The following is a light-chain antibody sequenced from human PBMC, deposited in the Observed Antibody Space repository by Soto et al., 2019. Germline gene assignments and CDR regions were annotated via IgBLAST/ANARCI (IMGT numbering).Light chain of an antibody. CDR2: VAS. CDR3: QQYGSSGT. CDR1: QSVSNNY. V-gene: IGKV3-20*01. J-gene: IGKJ1*01. Sequence: EIVLTQSPGTLSLSPGERATLSCRASQSVSNNYLAWYLQKPGQAPRLLIYVASNRATGIPDRFSGSGSGTDFTLTISRLEHEDSEVYYCQQYGSSGTFGQGKKVAIK.